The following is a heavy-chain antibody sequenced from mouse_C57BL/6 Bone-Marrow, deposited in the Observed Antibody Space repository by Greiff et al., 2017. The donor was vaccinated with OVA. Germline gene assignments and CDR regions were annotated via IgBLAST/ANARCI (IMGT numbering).Heavy chain of an antibody. V-gene: IGHV1-80*01. CDR1: GYAFSSYW. CDR2: IYPGDGDT. D-gene: IGHD1-1*01. J-gene: IGHJ2*01. Sequence: VQGVESGAELVKPGASVKISCKASGYAFSSYWMNWVKQRPGKGLEWIGQIYPGDGDTNYNGKFKGKATLTADKSSSTAYMQLSSLTSEDSAVYFCARSPLFITTVVADFDYWGQGTTLTVSS. CDR3: ARSPLFITTVVADFDY.